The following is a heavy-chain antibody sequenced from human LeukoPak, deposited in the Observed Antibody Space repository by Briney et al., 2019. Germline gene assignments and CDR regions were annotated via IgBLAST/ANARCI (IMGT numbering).Heavy chain of an antibody. J-gene: IGHJ4*02. Sequence: SETLSLTCTVSGGSISTYYWSWIRQPPGKGLKWIGYIYYSGSTNYNPSLKSRVTISVDTSKIQFSLKLSSVTAADTAVYYCARVRRDGYNYFDYWGQGTLVTVSS. CDR3: ARVRRDGYNYFDY. D-gene: IGHD5-24*01. V-gene: IGHV4-59*01. CDR1: GGSISTYY. CDR2: IYYSGST.